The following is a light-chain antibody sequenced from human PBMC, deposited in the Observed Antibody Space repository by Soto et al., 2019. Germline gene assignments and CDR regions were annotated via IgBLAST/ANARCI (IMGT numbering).Light chain of an antibody. CDR2: GAS. CDR3: QQYNDWPRT. Sequence: EIEMTQSPATLSVSPGERATLSCRASQSVNTNLAWYQQKPGQAPRLLIYGASTRAPGIPARFSGSGSGTEFTLTISSLQSEDLAVYYCQQYNDWPRTFGQGTKVDIK. V-gene: IGKV3-15*01. CDR1: QSVNTN. J-gene: IGKJ1*01.